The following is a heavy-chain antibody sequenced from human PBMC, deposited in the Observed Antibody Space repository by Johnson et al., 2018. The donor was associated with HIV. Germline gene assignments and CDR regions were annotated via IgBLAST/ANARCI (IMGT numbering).Heavy chain of an antibody. Sequence: QEQLVESGGGLVKPGGSLRLSCAASGFTFSDYYMSWIRQAPGKGLEWVSCISSSGTTIYYADSMKGRFTISRDNAKNSLYLHMNGLGAEDTALYYGAGDRVGATAFDMWGQWTMVTVSS. J-gene: IGHJ3*02. V-gene: IGHV3-11*01. CDR1: GFTFSDYY. CDR3: AGDRVGATAFDM. D-gene: IGHD1-26*01. CDR2: ISSSGTTI.